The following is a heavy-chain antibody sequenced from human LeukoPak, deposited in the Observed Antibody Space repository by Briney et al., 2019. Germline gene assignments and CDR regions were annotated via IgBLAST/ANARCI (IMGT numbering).Heavy chain of an antibody. J-gene: IGHJ6*02. Sequence: AASVKVSCKASGYTFTSYGISWVRQAPGQGLEWMGWISAYNGNTNYAQKLQGRVTMTTDTSTSTAYMELRSLRSDDTAVYYCARDPTSYLLGRYYYYGMDVWGQGTTVTVSS. D-gene: IGHD2-15*01. CDR2: ISAYNGNT. V-gene: IGHV1-18*01. CDR3: ARDPTSYLLGRYYYYGMDV. CDR1: GYTFTSYG.